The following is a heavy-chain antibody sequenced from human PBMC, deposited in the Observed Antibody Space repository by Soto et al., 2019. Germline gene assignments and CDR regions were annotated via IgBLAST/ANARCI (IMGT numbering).Heavy chain of an antibody. CDR2: IYYSGST. CDR3: ARHDSGYDRPFDY. CDR1: GGSISSYY. V-gene: IGHV4-59*08. D-gene: IGHD5-12*01. J-gene: IGHJ4*02. Sequence: PSETLSLTCTVSGGSISSYYWSWIRQPPGKGLEWIGYIYYSGSTNYNPSLKSRVTISVDTSKNQFSLKLSSVTAADTAVYYCARHDSGYDRPFDYWGQGTLVTVSS.